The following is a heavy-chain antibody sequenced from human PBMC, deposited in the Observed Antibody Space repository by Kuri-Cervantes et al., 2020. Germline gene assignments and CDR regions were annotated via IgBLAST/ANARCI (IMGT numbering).Heavy chain of an antibody. V-gene: IGHV1-69*05. J-gene: IGHJ3*02. CDR1: GGTFSSYA. D-gene: IGHD6-19*01. Sequence: SVKVSCKASGGTFSSYAISWVRQAPGQGLEWMGGIIPIFGTANYAQKFQGRVTITTDESTSTAYMELSSLRSEDTAVYYCARDRKGSSGGLDAFDIWGQGTMVTVSS. CDR3: ARDRKGSSGGLDAFDI. CDR2: IIPIFGTA.